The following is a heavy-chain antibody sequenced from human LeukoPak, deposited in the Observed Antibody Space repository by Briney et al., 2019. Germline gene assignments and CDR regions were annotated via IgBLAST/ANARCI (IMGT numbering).Heavy chain of an antibody. CDR2: IYSGGNI. Sequence: PGGSLRLSCAASGFTVSSTYMSWVRQGPGKGLEWVSVIYSGGNIYYIESVKGRFTISRDTSKNTLYLQMNSLRAEDTAVYFCAGRHCSGGGCYFAGADPFDYWGQGTLVTVS. CDR3: AGRHCSGGGCYFAGADPFDY. J-gene: IGHJ4*02. V-gene: IGHV3-53*01. CDR1: GFTVSSTY. D-gene: IGHD2-15*01.